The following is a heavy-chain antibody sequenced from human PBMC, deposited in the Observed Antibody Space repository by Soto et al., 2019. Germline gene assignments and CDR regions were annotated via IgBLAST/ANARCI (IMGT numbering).Heavy chain of an antibody. Sequence: GVPVEISCKASGYTLTIYGVGWVRQTTGQGLEWMGWISAYNGNTNYAQKLQGRVTMTTDTSTSTAYMELRSLRSDDTAVYYCARDLRPYDSSGYYPNWFDPWGQGTLVTVSS. V-gene: IGHV1-18*01. CDR2: ISAYNGNT. D-gene: IGHD3-22*01. J-gene: IGHJ5*02. CDR1: GYTLTIYG. CDR3: ARDLRPYDSSGYYPNWFDP.